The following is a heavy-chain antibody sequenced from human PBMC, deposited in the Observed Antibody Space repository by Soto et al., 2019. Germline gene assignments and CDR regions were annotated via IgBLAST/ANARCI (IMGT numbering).Heavy chain of an antibody. CDR2: INHSGST. V-gene: IGHV4-34*01. J-gene: IGHJ4*02. CDR3: ARVRYYYDSRIDY. D-gene: IGHD3-22*01. Sequence: PSETLSLTCAVYGGSFSGYYWSWIRQPPGKGLEWIGEINHSGSTNYNPSLKSRVTISVDTSKNQFSLKLSSATAADTAVYYCARVRYYYDSRIDYWGQGTLVTVSS. CDR1: GGSFSGYY.